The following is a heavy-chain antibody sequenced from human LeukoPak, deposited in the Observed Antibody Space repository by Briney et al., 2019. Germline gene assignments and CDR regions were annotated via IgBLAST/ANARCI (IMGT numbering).Heavy chain of an antibody. J-gene: IGHJ4*02. CDR3: ACRLESVDTAMVMDY. D-gene: IGHD5-18*01. CDR2: INPSGGST. V-gene: IGHV1-46*01. Sequence: GASVKVSCKASGGTFSSYAISWVRQAPAQGLEWMGIINPSGGSTSYAQKFQGRVTMTRDTSTSTVYMELSSLRSEDTAVYYCACRLESVDTAMVMDYWGQGTLVTVSS. CDR1: GGTFSSYA.